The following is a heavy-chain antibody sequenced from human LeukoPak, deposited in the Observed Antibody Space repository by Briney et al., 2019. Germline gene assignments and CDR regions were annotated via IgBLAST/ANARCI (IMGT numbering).Heavy chain of an antibody. J-gene: IGHJ4*02. CDR1: GFTFGSFA. CDR3: EKTTAGYSSGQKPAWPVDY. CDR2: IFGSGGSP. V-gene: IGHV3-23*01. D-gene: IGHD5-18*01. Sequence: GGSLRLSCEASGFTFGSFAMYWVRQAPGKGLDWIAGIFGSGGSPHYADSVKGRFTISGDNSRNTVYLQINSLRAEDTAVYYCEKTTAGYSSGQKPAWPVDYWGQGTLVTVSS.